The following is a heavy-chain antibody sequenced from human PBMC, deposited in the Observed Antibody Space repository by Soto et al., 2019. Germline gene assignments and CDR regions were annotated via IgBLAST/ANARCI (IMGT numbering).Heavy chain of an antibody. CDR3: ARHNLGYSTNGVCFGYYYYYMDV. CDR1: GGSISSSSYY. Sequence: QLQLQESGPGLVKPSETLSLTCTVSGGSISSSSYYWGWIRQPPGKGLEWIGSIYYSGSTYYNPSLKSRVTISVDTSKNQFSLKLSSVTAADTAVYYCARHNLGYSTNGVCFGYYYYYMDVWGKGTTVTVSS. J-gene: IGHJ6*03. V-gene: IGHV4-39*01. CDR2: IYYSGST. D-gene: IGHD2-8*01.